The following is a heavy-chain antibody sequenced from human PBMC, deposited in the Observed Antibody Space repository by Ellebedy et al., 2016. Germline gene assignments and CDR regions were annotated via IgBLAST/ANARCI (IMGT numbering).Heavy chain of an antibody. CDR3: ARCFGDRPIGLFDY. D-gene: IGHD4-17*01. Sequence: ASVKVSCXASGYTFTGYYMHWVRQALGQGLEWMGIINPSGGSTSYAQKFQGRVTMTRDTSTSTVYMELSSLRSEDTAVYYCARCFGDRPIGLFDYWGQGTLVTVSS. CDR2: INPSGGST. CDR1: GYTFTGYY. V-gene: IGHV1-46*01. J-gene: IGHJ4*02.